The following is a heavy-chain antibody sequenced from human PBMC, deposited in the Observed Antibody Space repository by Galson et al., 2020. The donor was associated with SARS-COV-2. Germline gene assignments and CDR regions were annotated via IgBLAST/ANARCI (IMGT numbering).Heavy chain of an antibody. J-gene: IGHJ2*01. D-gene: IGHD5-12*01. CDR2: IYYSGNT. V-gene: IGHV4-39*07. Sequence: SETLSLTCTVSGGSISSSTYYWGWIRQSPGKGLEWIGNIYYSGNTYYNPSLKSRVTLSVDTSKNQFSLRLRSVTAADTAVYYCARVRKYSGYDWNSGGRFWYFDLWGRGTLVSVSS. CDR3: ARVRKYSGYDWNSGGRFWYFDL. CDR1: GGSISSSTYY.